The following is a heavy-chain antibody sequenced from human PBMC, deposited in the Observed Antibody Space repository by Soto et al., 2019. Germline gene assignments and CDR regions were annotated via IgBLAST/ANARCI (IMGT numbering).Heavy chain of an antibody. CDR1: GFTSSNYA. J-gene: IGHJ4*02. V-gene: IGHV3-23*04. CDR3: AKDARRTGLVGHWID. Sequence: VQLVESGGGVVQPGGSLRLSCAASGFTSSNYAMNWVRQAPGKGLQWVATISDRGRSEYYADSVKGRFAISRDNSKNTPCLQIKDLRAEDTAGNCWAKDARRTGLVGHWIDWGQGPLFTVSS. CDR2: ISDRGRSE. D-gene: IGHD1-1*01.